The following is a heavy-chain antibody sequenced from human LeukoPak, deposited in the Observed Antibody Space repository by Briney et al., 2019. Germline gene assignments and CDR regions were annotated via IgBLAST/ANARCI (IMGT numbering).Heavy chain of an antibody. V-gene: IGHV3-23*01. D-gene: IGHD3-10*01. CDR2: ISGSGGRT. Sequence: GGSLRLSCAASGLTFSSYAMSWVRQAPGKGLEWVSAISGSGGRTYYADSVKGRFTISRDNSKNTLYLQMNTLRAEDTAVYYCAHIYYHGSESYGDFWGQGTLVTVSS. CDR1: GLTFSSYA. J-gene: IGHJ4*02. CDR3: AHIYYHGSESYGDF.